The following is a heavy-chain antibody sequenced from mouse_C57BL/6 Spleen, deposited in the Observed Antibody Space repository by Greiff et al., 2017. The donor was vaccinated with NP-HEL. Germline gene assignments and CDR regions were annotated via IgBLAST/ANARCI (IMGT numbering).Heavy chain of an antibody. CDR1: GYAFSSSW. CDR3: ARPTTVVERGYYFDY. Sequence: QVQLQQSGPELVKPGASVKISCKASGYAFSSSWMNWVKQRPGKGLEWIGRIYPGDGDTNYNGKFKGKATLTADKSSSTAYMQLSSLTSEDSAVYFCARPTTVVERGYYFDYWGQGTTLTVSS. CDR2: IYPGDGDT. V-gene: IGHV1-82*01. J-gene: IGHJ2*01. D-gene: IGHD1-1*01.